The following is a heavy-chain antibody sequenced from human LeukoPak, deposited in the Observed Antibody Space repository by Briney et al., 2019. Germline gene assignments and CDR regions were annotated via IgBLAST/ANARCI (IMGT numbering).Heavy chain of an antibody. D-gene: IGHD3-22*01. V-gene: IGHV4-59*11. Sequence: PSETLSLTCTVSGGSIGSHYWSWIRQPPGRGLEWIGYIYYSGSTNYNAYLKSRITISVDTSKNQFSLKLSTATAADTAVYYCATTTYYYDSSGTKYYYYYMDVWGKGTTVTVSS. J-gene: IGHJ6*03. CDR1: GGSIGSHY. CDR2: IYYSGST. CDR3: ATTTYYYDSSGTKYYYYYMDV.